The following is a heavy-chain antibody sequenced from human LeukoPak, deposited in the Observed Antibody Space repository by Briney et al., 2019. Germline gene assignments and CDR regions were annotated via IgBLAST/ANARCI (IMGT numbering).Heavy chain of an antibody. CDR1: GFTFSSYV. CDR3: VRSRYCSSTNCYDWCDP. D-gene: IGHD2-2*01. Sequence: GWSLRLSCSASGFTFSSYVMHWVRQAPGKGLEYVSAISSNGDRTYYAGSVKGRFTISRDNSKNTLYLQMSSLRAEDTAVYYCVRSRYCSSTNCYDWCDPWGQGTLVTVSS. V-gene: IGHV3-64D*06. J-gene: IGHJ5*02. CDR2: ISSNGDRT.